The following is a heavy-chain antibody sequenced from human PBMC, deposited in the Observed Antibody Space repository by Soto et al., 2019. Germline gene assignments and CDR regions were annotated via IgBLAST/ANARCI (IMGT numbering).Heavy chain of an antibody. Sequence: QITLKESGPTLVKPTQTLTLTCTFSGFSLSTSGVGVGWIRQPPGKALEWVALIYWDDAKEYSPSLKSRLTNPKDTSKNQLALTRTNMDPVDTATNYCAPKGGGDRILDYWGQGTLVTVSS. V-gene: IGHV2-5*02. J-gene: IGHJ4*02. D-gene: IGHD3-16*01. CDR2: IYWDDAK. CDR3: APKGGGDRILDY. CDR1: GFSLSTSGVG.